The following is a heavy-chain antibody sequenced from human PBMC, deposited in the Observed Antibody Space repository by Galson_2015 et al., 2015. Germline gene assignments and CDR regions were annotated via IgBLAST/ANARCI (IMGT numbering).Heavy chain of an antibody. V-gene: IGHV3-7*03. D-gene: IGHD3-10*01. J-gene: IGHJ4*02. Sequence: SLRLSCAASGFIFRNYWMVWVRQTPEKGLEWVAKIRYDGSQTFYVDSVKGRFTISRDNAENSLYLQMNSRRADGTAVYYCARDATRVGEFVYWGQGALVTVSS. CDR2: IRYDGSQT. CDR1: GFIFRNYW. CDR3: ARDATRVGEFVY.